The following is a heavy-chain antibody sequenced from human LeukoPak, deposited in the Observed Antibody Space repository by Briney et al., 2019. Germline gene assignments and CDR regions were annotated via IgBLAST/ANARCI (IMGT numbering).Heavy chain of an antibody. CDR3: ARDSRGGLRFLEWFRTFDAFDI. Sequence: SETLSLTCTVSGGSISSSSYYWGWIRQPPGKGLEWIGSIYYSGSTYYNPSLKSRVTISVDTSKNQCSLKLSSVTAADTAVYYCARDSRGGLRFLEWFRTFDAFDIWGQGTMVTVSS. CDR1: GGSISSSSYY. D-gene: IGHD3-3*01. CDR2: IYYSGST. J-gene: IGHJ3*02. V-gene: IGHV4-39*07.